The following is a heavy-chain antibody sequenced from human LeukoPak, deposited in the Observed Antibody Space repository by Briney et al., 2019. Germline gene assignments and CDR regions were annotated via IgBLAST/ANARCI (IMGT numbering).Heavy chain of an antibody. CDR2: ISDSVSGGST. CDR3: AKDRTGYSYGYFLSP. Sequence: GGFLRLSCAASGFTFNNYAMTWVRQAPGKGLEWVSTISDSVSGGSTYYADSVKGRFTISRDNSKNTLYLQMNSLRAEDTAVYYCAKDRTGYSYGYFLSPWGQGTLVTVSS. J-gene: IGHJ5*02. CDR1: GFTFNNYA. D-gene: IGHD5-18*01. V-gene: IGHV3-23*01.